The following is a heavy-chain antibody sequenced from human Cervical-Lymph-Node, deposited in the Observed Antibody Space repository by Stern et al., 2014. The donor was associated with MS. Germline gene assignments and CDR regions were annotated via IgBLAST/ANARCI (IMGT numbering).Heavy chain of an antibody. D-gene: IGHD2-21*02. Sequence: EVQLVEYGGGFVQPGGSLRLSCAVSGFTFSSYAMTWVRQAPGKGLEGGSIISGSGPSTYYADSVKGRFSISRDNSKNTLYLQMNSLRAEDTAVYYCAREGGAYCGGDCYSYYFDYWGQGTLVTVSS. CDR1: GFTFSSYA. J-gene: IGHJ4*02. CDR3: AREGGAYCGGDCYSYYFDY. V-gene: IGHV3-23*04. CDR2: ISGSGPST.